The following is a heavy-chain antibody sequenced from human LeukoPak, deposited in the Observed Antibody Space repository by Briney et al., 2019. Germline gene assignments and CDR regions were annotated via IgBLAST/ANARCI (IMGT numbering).Heavy chain of an antibody. CDR1: GFTFSSYA. J-gene: IGHJ3*02. V-gene: IGHV3-23*01. CDR3: AKDHLLFDDADAFDI. Sequence: GGSLRLSCAASGFTFSSYAMSWVRQAPGKGLEWVSAISGSGGSTYHADSVKGRFTISRDNSKNTLYLQMNSLRAEDTAVYYCAKDHLLFDDADAFDIWGQGTMVTVSS. CDR2: ISGSGGST. D-gene: IGHD2-21*01.